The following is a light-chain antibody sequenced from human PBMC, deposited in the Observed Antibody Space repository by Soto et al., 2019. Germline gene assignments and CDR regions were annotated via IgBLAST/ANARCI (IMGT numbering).Light chain of an antibody. CDR3: QNYNSAPLT. CDR1: QGISNS. V-gene: IGKV1-27*01. CDR2: AAS. Sequence: DIQMTQSPSSLSASVGDTVTITCRASQGISNSLAWFQQKPGRVPQFLIYAASTLQPGVPPRFSGSGSGTDLTLTISSLQPEDVATYYCQNYNSAPLTFGPGTRVYIK. J-gene: IGKJ3*01.